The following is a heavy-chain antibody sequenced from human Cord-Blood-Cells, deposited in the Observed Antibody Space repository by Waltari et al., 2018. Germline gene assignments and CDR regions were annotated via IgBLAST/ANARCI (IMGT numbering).Heavy chain of an antibody. Sequence: QVQLQQCGAGLLKPSETRSLTCAVYGGPFSGYSWSWIRQPPGKGLEWIGEINHSGSTNYNPSLKSRVTISVDTSKNQFSLKLSSVTAADTAVYYCARGRSDDFWSLVSRRNWFDPWGQGTLVTVSS. CDR2: INHSGST. CDR3: ARGRSDDFWSLVSRRNWFDP. CDR1: GGPFSGYS. D-gene: IGHD3-3*01. V-gene: IGHV4-34*01. J-gene: IGHJ5*02.